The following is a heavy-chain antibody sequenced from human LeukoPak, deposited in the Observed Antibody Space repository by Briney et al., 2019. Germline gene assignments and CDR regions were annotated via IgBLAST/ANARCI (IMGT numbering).Heavy chain of an antibody. J-gene: IGHJ6*03. V-gene: IGHV1-18*01. D-gene: IGHD6-19*01. CDR3: ARVSPQWLVESGYMDV. Sequence: ASVKVSCKASGYTFTSYGISWVRQAPGQGLECMGWISAYNGNTNYAQKLQGRVTMTTDTSTSTAYMELRSLRSDDTAVYYCARVSPQWLVESGYMDVWGKGTTVTVSS. CDR1: GYTFTSYG. CDR2: ISAYNGNT.